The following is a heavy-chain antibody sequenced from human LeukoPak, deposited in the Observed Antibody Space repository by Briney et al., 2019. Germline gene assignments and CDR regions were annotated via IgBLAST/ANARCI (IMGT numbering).Heavy chain of an antibody. CDR3: AVLWSGYSWAFDI. CDR1: GFTFSDYY. CDR2: ISSSGSTI. J-gene: IGHJ3*02. V-gene: IGHV3-11*04. D-gene: IGHD3-3*01. Sequence: GGSLRLSCAASGFTFSDYYMSWIRQAPGKGLEWVSYISSSGSTIYYADSVKGRFTISRDNAKNTLFLQMNSLRAEDTAVYYCAVLWSGYSWAFDIWGQGTMVTVSS.